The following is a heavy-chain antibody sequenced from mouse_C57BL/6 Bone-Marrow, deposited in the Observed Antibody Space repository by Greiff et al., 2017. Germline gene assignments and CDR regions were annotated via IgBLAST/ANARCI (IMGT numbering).Heavy chain of an antibody. J-gene: IGHJ1*01. D-gene: IGHD1-1*01. Sequence: EVQLQQSGAELVRPGASVKLSCTASGFNIKDDYMHWVKQRPEQGLEWIGWIDPENGDTEYASKFQGKATITADTSSNTAYLQLSSLTSEDTAVYYCTPFYYGSSYWCFDVWGAGTTVTVSS. CDR1: GFNIKDDY. CDR3: TPFYYGSSYWCFDV. CDR2: IDPENGDT. V-gene: IGHV14-4*01.